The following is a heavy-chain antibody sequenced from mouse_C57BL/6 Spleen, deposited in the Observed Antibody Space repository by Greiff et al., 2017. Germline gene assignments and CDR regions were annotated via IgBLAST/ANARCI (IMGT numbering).Heavy chain of an antibody. D-gene: IGHD2-3*01. CDR3: ARETGDGYYAPPFAY. CDR2: IHPNSGST. Sequence: VQLQQPGAELVKPGASVKLSCKASGYTFTSYWMHWVKQRPGQGLEWIGMIHPNSGSTNYNEKFKSKATLTVDKSSSTAYMQLSSLTSEDSAVYYCARETGDGYYAPPFAYWGQGTLVTVSA. J-gene: IGHJ3*01. CDR1: GYTFTSYW. V-gene: IGHV1-64*01.